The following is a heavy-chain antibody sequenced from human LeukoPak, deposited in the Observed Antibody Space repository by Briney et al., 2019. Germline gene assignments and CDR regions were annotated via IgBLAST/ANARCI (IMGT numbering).Heavy chain of an antibody. D-gene: IGHD5-18*01. Sequence: SETLSLTCTVSGGSISSYYWSWIRQPPGKGLEWIGYIYYSGSFNYNPSLKSRVTISAGTSKKQFSMKLSSVTAADTAVYYCARSPDGYRYTYFDYWGQGTLDTVSS. CDR1: GGSISSYY. J-gene: IGHJ4*02. CDR2: IYYSGSF. CDR3: ARSPDGYRYTYFDY. V-gene: IGHV4-59*01.